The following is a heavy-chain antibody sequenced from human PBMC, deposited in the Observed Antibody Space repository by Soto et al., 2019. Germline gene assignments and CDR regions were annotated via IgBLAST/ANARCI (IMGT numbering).Heavy chain of an antibody. Sequence: PSETLSLTCTVSGGSISSFFWSWIRQPPGKGLEWIGYIYYSGSTNYNPSLKSRVTISVDTSKNQFSLKLSSVTAADTAVYYCARQYGDLSAAQMFFWFDPWGQGTLVTVSS. CDR2: IYYSGST. CDR3: ARQYGDLSAAQMFFWFDP. D-gene: IGHD6-13*01. J-gene: IGHJ5*02. V-gene: IGHV4-59*08. CDR1: GGSISSFF.